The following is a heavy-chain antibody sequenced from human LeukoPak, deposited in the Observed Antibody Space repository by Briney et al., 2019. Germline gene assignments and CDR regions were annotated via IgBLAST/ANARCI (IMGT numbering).Heavy chain of an antibody. CDR3: ARPVCGGDCYPYDY. Sequence: GGSLRLSCAASGFTFSSYAMNWVRQAPGKGLEWVSVISVSGGTTYYADSVKGRFTISRDNAKNTLYLQMNSLRAEDTAVYYCARPVCGGDCYPYDYWGQGTLVTVSS. CDR1: GFTFSSYA. J-gene: IGHJ4*02. V-gene: IGHV3-23*01. D-gene: IGHD2-21*02. CDR2: ISVSGGTT.